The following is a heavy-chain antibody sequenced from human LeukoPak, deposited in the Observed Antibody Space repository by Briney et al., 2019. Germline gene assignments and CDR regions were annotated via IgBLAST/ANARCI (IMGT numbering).Heavy chain of an antibody. CDR1: GGSISTSSYY. D-gene: IGHD5-12*01. CDR3: ARSYSGYDYRYYFGY. J-gene: IGHJ4*02. Sequence: SETLSLTCTVSGGSISTSSYYWGWIRQPPGKGLEWIGSIYYSGSTYYNPSLKSRVTISLDTSKNQFSLKLSSVTAADTAEYYCARSYSGYDYRYYFGYWGQGTLVTVSS. CDR2: IYYSGST. V-gene: IGHV4-39*07.